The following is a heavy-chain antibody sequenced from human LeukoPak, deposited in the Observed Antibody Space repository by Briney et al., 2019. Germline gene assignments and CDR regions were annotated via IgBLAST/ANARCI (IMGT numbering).Heavy chain of an antibody. CDR3: ARTADYYYGMDV. Sequence: GGSLRLSCAASGFTFSSYSMNWVRQAPGKGLEWVSSISSSSSYIYYADSVRGRFTISRDNAKNSLYLQMNSLRAEDTAVYYCARTADYYYGMDVWGQGTTVTVSS. CDR1: GFTFSSYS. J-gene: IGHJ6*02. D-gene: IGHD5-18*01. V-gene: IGHV3-21*01. CDR2: ISSSSSYI.